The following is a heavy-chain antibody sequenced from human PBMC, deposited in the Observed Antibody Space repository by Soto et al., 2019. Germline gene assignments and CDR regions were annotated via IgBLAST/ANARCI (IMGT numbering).Heavy chain of an antibody. CDR1: GGSISSYY. D-gene: IGHD5-18*01. Sequence: SETLSLTCTVSGGSISSYYWSWIRQPPGKGLEWIGYIYYSGSTNYNPSLKSRVTISVDTSKNQFSLKLSSVTAADTAVYYCARVERYSYGYYFDYWGQGTLVTVSS. J-gene: IGHJ4*02. CDR3: ARVERYSYGYYFDY. V-gene: IGHV4-59*01. CDR2: IYYSGST.